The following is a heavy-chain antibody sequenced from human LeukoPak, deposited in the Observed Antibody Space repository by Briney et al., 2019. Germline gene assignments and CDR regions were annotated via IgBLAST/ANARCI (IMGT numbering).Heavy chain of an antibody. CDR3: AGTTYYYDSSGYYPGY. Sequence: SETLSLTCTVSGGSISSYYWSWIRQPPGKGLEWIGYIYYSGSTNYNPSLKSRVTISVDTSKNQFSLKLSSVTAADTAVYYCAGTTYYYDSSGYYPGYWGRGTLVTVSS. J-gene: IGHJ4*02. V-gene: IGHV4-59*01. CDR1: GGSISSYY. CDR2: IYYSGST. D-gene: IGHD3-22*01.